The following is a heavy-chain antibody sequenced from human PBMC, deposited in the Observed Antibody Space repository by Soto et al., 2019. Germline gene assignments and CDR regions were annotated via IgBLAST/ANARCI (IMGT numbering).Heavy chain of an antibody. CDR2: ITPFKGDT. D-gene: IGHD1-26*01. V-gene: IGHV1-18*01. J-gene: IGHJ1*01. CDR1: GYTFTSYG. Sequence: LLVQSGAEVKTPGASVRVSCKASGYTFTSYGISWVRQAPGQGLEWLAWITPFKGDTHLSQKFQDRVKPTKDTSTSTPYFEMTRLTSDDTAVYYCAKDSGARPEYFQDWGQGTLVTVSS. CDR3: AKDSGARPEYFQD.